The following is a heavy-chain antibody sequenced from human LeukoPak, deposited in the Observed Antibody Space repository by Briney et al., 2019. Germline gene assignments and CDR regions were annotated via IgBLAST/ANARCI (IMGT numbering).Heavy chain of an antibody. J-gene: IGHJ3*02. CDR2: IGQDGSEK. D-gene: IGHD3-10*01. Sequence: GGSLRLSCAASGFTSSSYWMSRFRQAPGKGLEGVANIGQDGSEKYYVDSVKGRFTISRDNAKNSLYLQMNSLRAEDTAVYYCARVRYYYDAFDIWGQGTMVTVSS. V-gene: IGHV3-7*01. CDR1: GFTSSSYW. CDR3: ARVRYYYDAFDI.